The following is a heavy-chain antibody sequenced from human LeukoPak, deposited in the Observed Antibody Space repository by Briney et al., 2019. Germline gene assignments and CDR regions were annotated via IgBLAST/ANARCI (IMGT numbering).Heavy chain of an antibody. CDR1: GGSISSGSYY. J-gene: IGHJ6*02. CDR2: IYTSGST. D-gene: IGHD2-2*01. Sequence: SQTLSLTCTVSGGSISSGSYYWSWIRQPAGKGLEWIVRIYTSGSTNYNPSLKSRVTISVDTSKNQFSLKLSSVTAADTAVYYCARDPALECCSSTSCYPYYYYGMDVWGQGTTVTVSS. CDR3: ARDPALECCSSTSCYPYYYYGMDV. V-gene: IGHV4-61*02.